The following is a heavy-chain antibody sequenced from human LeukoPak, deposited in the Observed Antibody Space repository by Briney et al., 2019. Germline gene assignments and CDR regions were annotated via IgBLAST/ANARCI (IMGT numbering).Heavy chain of an antibody. CDR1: GFTFSNAW. V-gene: IGHV3-15*01. Sequence: SGGSLRLSCAASGFTFSNAWMSWVRQAPGKGLEWVGRIKSKTDGGTTDYAAPVKGRFTISRDDSKNTLYLQMNSLKTEDTAVYYCTTDTLTYADFDYWGQGTLVTVSS. J-gene: IGHJ4*02. D-gene: IGHD2-15*01. CDR3: TTDTLTYADFDY. CDR2: IKSKTDGGTT.